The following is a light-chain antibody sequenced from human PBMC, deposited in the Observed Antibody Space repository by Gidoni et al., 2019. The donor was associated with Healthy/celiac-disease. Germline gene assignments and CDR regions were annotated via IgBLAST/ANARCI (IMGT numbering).Light chain of an antibody. CDR3: QQYGSSQT. J-gene: IGKJ1*01. CDR2: DAS. CDR1: QSVSSSY. Sequence: EIVLTQSPGTLSLSPGERATLSCRASQSVSSSYLAWYQQKPGQAPRLLIYDASSRATGIPDRCSGSGSGTDFTLTISRLEPEDFAVYYCQQYGSSQTFGQGTKVEIK. V-gene: IGKV3-20*01.